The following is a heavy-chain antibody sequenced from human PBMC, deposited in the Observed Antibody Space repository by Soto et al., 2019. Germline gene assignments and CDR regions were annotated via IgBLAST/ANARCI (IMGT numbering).Heavy chain of an antibody. J-gene: IGHJ4*02. Sequence: GGSLRLSCAASGFTFSSYGMHWVRQAPGKGLEWVAVISYDGSNKYYADSVKGRFTISRDNSKNTLYLQMNSLRAEDTAVYYCAKYPPPYMVRGVTRDYWGQGTLVTVSS. CDR3: AKYPPPYMVRGVTRDY. D-gene: IGHD3-10*01. CDR2: ISYDGSNK. V-gene: IGHV3-30*18. CDR1: GFTFSSYG.